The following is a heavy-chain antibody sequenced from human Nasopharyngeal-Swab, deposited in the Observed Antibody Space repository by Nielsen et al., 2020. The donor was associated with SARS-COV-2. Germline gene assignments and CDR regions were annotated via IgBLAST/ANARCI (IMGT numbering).Heavy chain of an antibody. CDR2: ISYDGSNK. CDR3: AKDIHGSGSSFDY. CDR1: GFTFSNYW. Sequence: GESLKISCAASGFTFSNYWMCWVRQAPGKGLEWVAVISYDGSNKYYADSVKGRFTISRDNSKNTLYLQMNSLRAEDTAVYYCAKDIHGSGSSFDYWGQGTLVTVSS. D-gene: IGHD3-10*01. V-gene: IGHV3-30*18. J-gene: IGHJ4*02.